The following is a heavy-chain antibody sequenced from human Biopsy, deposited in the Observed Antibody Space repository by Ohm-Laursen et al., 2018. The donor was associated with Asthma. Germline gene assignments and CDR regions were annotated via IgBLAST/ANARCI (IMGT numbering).Heavy chain of an antibody. Sequence: SLRLSCAASGFTVSRDHMFWVRQAPGKGLEWVSVIYSGGTSDTADSVNGRFTVSRDDSKNTLYLQMNSLRPDDTAVYYCARDVMEWYLPAFDFWGQGTLVTVSS. CDR1: GFTVSRDH. CDR3: ARDVMEWYLPAFDF. J-gene: IGHJ4*02. D-gene: IGHD3-3*01. V-gene: IGHV3-53*05. CDR2: IYSGGTS.